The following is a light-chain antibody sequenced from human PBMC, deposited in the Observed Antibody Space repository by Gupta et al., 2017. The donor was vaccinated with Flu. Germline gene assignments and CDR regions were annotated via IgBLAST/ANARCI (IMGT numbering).Light chain of an antibody. Sequence: EMALTQSPGTLSLSPGERATLSCRASQSVSSIFFGWYQQKPGQAPRLVMHATSSRATGIPDRFSGSGSGTDFTLTISRLEPEDFAVYYCHQYGNSPSTFGQGTKVEIK. CDR2: ATS. J-gene: IGKJ1*01. V-gene: IGKV3-20*01. CDR1: QSVSSIF. CDR3: HQYGNSPST.